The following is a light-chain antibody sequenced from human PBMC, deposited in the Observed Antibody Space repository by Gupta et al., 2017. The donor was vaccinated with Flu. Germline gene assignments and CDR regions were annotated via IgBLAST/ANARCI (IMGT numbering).Light chain of an antibody. Sequence: SFVLTQPPSVSVAPGQTARLPRGGNNIGSKSVHWYQQKPGQAPVLVVYDDSDRPSGIPERFSGSNSGNTATLTISRVEAGDEADYYCQVWDSSSDHWVFGGGTKLTVL. J-gene: IGLJ3*02. CDR1: NIGSKS. CDR3: QVWDSSSDHWV. V-gene: IGLV3-21*02. CDR2: DDS.